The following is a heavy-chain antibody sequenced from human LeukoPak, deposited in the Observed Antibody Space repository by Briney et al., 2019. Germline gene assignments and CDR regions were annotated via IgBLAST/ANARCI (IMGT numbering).Heavy chain of an antibody. V-gene: IGHV3-48*03. D-gene: IGHD5-12*01. Sequence: GGSLRLSCAASGFTFSSYEMNWARQAPGKGLEWVSYISSSGSTIYYADSVKGRFTISRDNAKNSLYLQMNSLRAEDTAVYYCARGIVAGRFDYWGQGTLVTVSS. CDR3: ARGIVAGRFDY. J-gene: IGHJ4*02. CDR2: ISSSGSTI. CDR1: GFTFSSYE.